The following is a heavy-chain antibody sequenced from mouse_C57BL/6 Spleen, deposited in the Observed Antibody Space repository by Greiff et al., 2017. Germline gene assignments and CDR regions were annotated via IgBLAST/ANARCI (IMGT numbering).Heavy chain of an antibody. CDR3: TRAGDYDVYYAMDY. Sequence: DVMLVESGEGLVKPGGSLKLSCAASGFTFSSYAMSWVRQTPEKRLEWVAYISSGGDYIYYADTVKGRFTISRDNARNTLYLQMSSLKSEDTAMYYCTRAGDYDVYYAMDYWGQGTSVTVSS. V-gene: IGHV5-9-1*02. CDR2: ISSGGDYI. J-gene: IGHJ4*01. CDR1: GFTFSSYA. D-gene: IGHD2-4*01.